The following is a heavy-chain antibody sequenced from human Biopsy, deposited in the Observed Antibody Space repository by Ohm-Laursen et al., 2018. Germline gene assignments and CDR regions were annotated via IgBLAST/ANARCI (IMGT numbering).Heavy chain of an antibody. CDR3: ARVEAGTYDALDI. D-gene: IGHD1-26*01. CDR1: GGSMSGYE. J-gene: IGHJ3*02. V-gene: IGHV4-59*01. CDR2: IYYSGGT. Sequence: GTLSLTCSVSGGSMSGYEWSWIRLAPGKGLEWIGYIYYSGGTKYNPSLASRVTFSVDMSKSQFSLKLYSVTAADTAVYYCARVEAGTYDALDIWGQGALVAVSA.